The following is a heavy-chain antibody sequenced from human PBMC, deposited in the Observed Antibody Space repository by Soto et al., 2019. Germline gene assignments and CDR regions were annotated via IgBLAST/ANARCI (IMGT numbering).Heavy chain of an antibody. Sequence: PGGSLRLSCAASGFTFSSYAMNWVRQAPGKGLEWVSSISGSGGNTYYADSVKGRFTISRDNSMDTLYLQMNSLRDEDTAVYYCAKDLLVVVPVAIITRGNDYWGQGTLVTVSS. CDR2: ISGSGGNT. D-gene: IGHD2-2*01. CDR1: GFTFSSYA. J-gene: IGHJ4*02. V-gene: IGHV3-23*01. CDR3: AKDLLVVVPVAIITRGNDY.